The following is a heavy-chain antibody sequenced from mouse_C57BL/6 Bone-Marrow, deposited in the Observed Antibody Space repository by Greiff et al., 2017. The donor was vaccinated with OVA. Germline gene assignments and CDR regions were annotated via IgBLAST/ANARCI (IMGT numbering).Heavy chain of an antibody. J-gene: IGHJ4*01. V-gene: IGHV1-82*01. D-gene: IGHD1-1*01. CDR3: ARRGYYYGSSPMDY. Sequence: QVQLKQSGPELVKPGASVKISCKASGYAFSSSWMNWVKQRPGKGLEWIGRIYPGDGDTNYNGKFKGKATLTADKSSSTAYMQLSSLTSEDSAVYFCARRGYYYGSSPMDYWGQGTSVTVSS. CDR2: IYPGDGDT. CDR1: GYAFSSSW.